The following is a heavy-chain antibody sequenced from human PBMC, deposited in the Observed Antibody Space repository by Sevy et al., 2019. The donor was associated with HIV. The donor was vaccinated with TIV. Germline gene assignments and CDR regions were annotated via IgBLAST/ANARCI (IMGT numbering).Heavy chain of an antibody. V-gene: IGHV3-48*01. CDR1: GFTFRSYR. CDR3: ASDLDISDY. CDR2: ISSSSSTI. D-gene: IGHD3-3*01. J-gene: IGHJ4*02. Sequence: GGSLRVSCAASGFTFRSYRMNWVRQAPGKGLEWLSYISSSSSTIYYADSVRGRFTISRDNDKNLLYLQMNSLRAEDTAVYYCASDLDISDYWGQGTLVTVSS.